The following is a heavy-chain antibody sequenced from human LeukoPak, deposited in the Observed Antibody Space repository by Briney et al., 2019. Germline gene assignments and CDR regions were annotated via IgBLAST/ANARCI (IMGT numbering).Heavy chain of an antibody. J-gene: IGHJ4*02. CDR1: GFTIGTYY. CDR3: ARDYGGKFEY. Sequence: PSETLSLTCSVSGFTIGTYYWNWIRQPPGKGLEWIGYIDYSESTSYNPSLKSRVTISLNTSSNQFSLKLSTVTAADTAVYYCARDYGGKFEYWGQGTPVAVS. CDR2: IDYSEST. V-gene: IGHV4-59*01. D-gene: IGHD4-17*01.